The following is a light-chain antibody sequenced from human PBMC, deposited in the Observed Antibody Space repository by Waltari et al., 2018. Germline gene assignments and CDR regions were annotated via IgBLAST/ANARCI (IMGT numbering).Light chain of an antibody. CDR2: DVS. Sequence: QSALTQPASVSGSPGQSTTISCTATSADPGTYNSVSWYRPYPGAAPKLIIYDVSNRPSEISDRFSGSKSGNTASLTISGLQAEDEAVYYCTSYRGSTSLVFGGGTKLTV. CDR1: SADPGTYNS. CDR3: TSYRGSTSLV. J-gene: IGLJ2*01. V-gene: IGLV2-14*01.